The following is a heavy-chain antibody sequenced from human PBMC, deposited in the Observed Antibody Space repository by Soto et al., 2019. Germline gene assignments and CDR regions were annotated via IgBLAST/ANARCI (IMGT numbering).Heavy chain of an antibody. D-gene: IGHD6-13*01. J-gene: IGHJ3*02. Sequence: SETLSLTCTVSGVSISSYYWSWIRQPPGKGLEWIGYIYYSGSTNYNPSLKSRVTISVDTSKNQFSLKLSSVTTADTAVYYCARHLQQQLVPDAFDIWGQGTMVTVSS. CDR1: GVSISSYY. CDR3: ARHLQQQLVPDAFDI. CDR2: IYYSGST. V-gene: IGHV4-59*08.